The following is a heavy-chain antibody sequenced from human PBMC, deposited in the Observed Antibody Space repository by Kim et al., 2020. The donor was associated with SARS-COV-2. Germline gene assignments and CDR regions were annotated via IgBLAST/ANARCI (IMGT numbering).Heavy chain of an antibody. V-gene: IGHV3-9*01. J-gene: IGHJ4*02. CDR2: ISWNSGSI. CDR1: GFTFDDYA. D-gene: IGHD6-19*01. CDR3: AKSGGSGWYADFDY. Sequence: GGSLRLSCAASGFTFDDYAMHWVRQAPGKGLEWVSGISWNSGSIGYADSVKGRFTISRDNAKNSLYLQMNSLRAEDTALYYCAKSGGSGWYADFDYWGQGTLVTVSS.